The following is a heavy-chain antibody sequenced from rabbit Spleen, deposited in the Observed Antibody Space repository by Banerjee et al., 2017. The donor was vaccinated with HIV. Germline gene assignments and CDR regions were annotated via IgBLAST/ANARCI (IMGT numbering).Heavy chain of an antibody. V-gene: IGHV1S45*01. D-gene: IGHD1-1*01. CDR2: INASTGKP. CDR1: GFPCSDRDV. CDR3: ARDLVGVIGWNFYL. Sequence: QEQLEESGGGLVQPEGSVTVTCKASGFPCSDRDVMCWVRQAPGKGLEWIACINASTGKPVYATWASGRFAISRTSSTTVTLRMTSLTAADRATYFCARDLVGVIGWNFYLWGPGTLVTVS. J-gene: IGHJ4*01.